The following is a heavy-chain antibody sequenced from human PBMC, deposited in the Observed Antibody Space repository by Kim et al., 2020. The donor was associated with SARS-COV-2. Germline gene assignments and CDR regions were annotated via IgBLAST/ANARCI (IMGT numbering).Heavy chain of an antibody. CDR3: ARGDTAMVLIDY. J-gene: IGHJ4*02. CDR2: TYYSGST. D-gene: IGHD5-18*01. V-gene: IGHV4-39*01. CDR1: GGSISSSSYY. Sequence: SETLSLTCTVSGGSISSSSYYWGWIRQPPGKGLEWIGSTYYSGSTYYNPSLKSRVTISVDTSKNQFSLKLSSVTAADTAVYYCARGDTAMVLIDYWGQGTLVTVSS.